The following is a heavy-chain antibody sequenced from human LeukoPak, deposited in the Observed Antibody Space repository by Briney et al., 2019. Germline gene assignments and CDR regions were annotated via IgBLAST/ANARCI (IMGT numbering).Heavy chain of an antibody. J-gene: IGHJ5*02. D-gene: IGHD3-10*01. Sequence: SETLSLTCSVYGGSFSGYYWSWIRQPPGKGLEWIGEINHSGSTNYNPSLKSRVTISVDTSKNQFSLKLSSVTAADTAVYYCARRNRSYRNWFDPWGQGTLVTVSS. CDR1: GGSFSGYY. CDR2: INHSGST. CDR3: ARRNRSYRNWFDP. V-gene: IGHV4-34*01.